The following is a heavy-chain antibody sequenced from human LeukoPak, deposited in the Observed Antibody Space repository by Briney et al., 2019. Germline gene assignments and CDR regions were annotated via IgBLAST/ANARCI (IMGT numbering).Heavy chain of an antibody. D-gene: IGHD1-1*01. J-gene: IGHJ6*02. Sequence: GGSLRLSCAATGFTFSSYWMHWVRQSPGKGLVWVSRINIDGSGTSYADSVKGRFTISRDYTKNTLYLQMNSLRVEDTAVYYCTRDTTCGMDVWGQGTTVTVSS. CDR1: GFTFSSYW. CDR3: TRDTTCGMDV. V-gene: IGHV3-74*01. CDR2: INIDGSGT.